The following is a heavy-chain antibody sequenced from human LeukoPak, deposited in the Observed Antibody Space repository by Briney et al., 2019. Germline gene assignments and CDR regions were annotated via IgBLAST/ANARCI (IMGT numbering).Heavy chain of an antibody. CDR2: IYASGVT. CDR3: ARGLWDKGDRFAY. Sequence: PSQTLSLTCSVSGASITSESYYWTWVRQPAGRGLEWIGRIYASGVTSYNPSLKTRLTISLDTSKNQISLRLNSVTAADTAVYYCARGLWDKGDRFAYWGQGTLVPVSS. V-gene: IGHV4-61*02. D-gene: IGHD2-21*02. CDR1: GASITSESYY. J-gene: IGHJ4*02.